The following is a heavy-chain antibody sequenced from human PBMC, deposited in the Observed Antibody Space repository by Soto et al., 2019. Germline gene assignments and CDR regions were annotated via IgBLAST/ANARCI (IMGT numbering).Heavy chain of an antibody. V-gene: IGHV4-4*02. CDR2: SHQSGST. CDR1: GVSISSHDW. J-gene: IGHJ4*02. Sequence: QVQLQESGPGLVKPSGTLSLTCAVSGVSISSHDWWTWVRQPPGKGLEWIGESHQSGSTNYNSSLESRVTIEVDRSKNQFSLKLGSVTVADTAVYYCATRDNSKFYWGQGTLVTVSS. CDR3: ATRDNSKFY. D-gene: IGHD6-13*01.